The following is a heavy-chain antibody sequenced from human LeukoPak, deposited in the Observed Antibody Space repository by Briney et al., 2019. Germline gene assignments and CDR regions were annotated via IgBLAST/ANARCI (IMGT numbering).Heavy chain of an antibody. J-gene: IGHJ4*02. Sequence: ASETLSLTCAVYGGSFSGYYWSWIRQPPGKGLEWIGEINHRRSTNYNPSLKSRVTISVDTSKNQVSLKLGSVTAADTAVYYCARKSYDILTGYYEGVDYWGQGTLVTVSS. D-gene: IGHD3-9*01. CDR1: GGSFSGYY. CDR2: INHRRST. CDR3: ARKSYDILTGYYEGVDY. V-gene: IGHV4-34*01.